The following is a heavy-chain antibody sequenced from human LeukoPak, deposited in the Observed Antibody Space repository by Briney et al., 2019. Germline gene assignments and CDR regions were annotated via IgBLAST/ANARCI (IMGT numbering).Heavy chain of an antibody. V-gene: IGHV5-51*01. CDR3: ARHPIAAARSGAFDI. CDR1: GYRFTSYW. Sequence: GESLKISFKGSGYRFTSYWIGWVRQMPGKGLEWMGIIYPGDSDTRYSPSFQGQVTISADKSISTAYLQWSSLKASDTAMYYCARHPIAAARSGAFDIWGQGTMVTVSS. CDR2: IYPGDSDT. D-gene: IGHD6-13*01. J-gene: IGHJ3*02.